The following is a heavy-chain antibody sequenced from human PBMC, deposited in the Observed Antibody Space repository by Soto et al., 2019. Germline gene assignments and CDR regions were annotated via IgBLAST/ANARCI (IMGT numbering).Heavy chain of an antibody. CDR1: GGSISGSSYY. V-gene: IGHV4-39*01. J-gene: IGHJ6*02. CDR2: IYYSGST. Sequence: QLQLQESGPGLVKPSETLSLTCTVSGGSISGSSYYWGWIRQPPGKGLEGIGSIYYSGSTYYNPSLKSRVTISVDTSKNQFSLKLSSVTAADTAVYYCARAAAFYYYYGMDVWGQGTTVTDSS. CDR3: ARAAAFYYYYGMDV. D-gene: IGHD6-13*01.